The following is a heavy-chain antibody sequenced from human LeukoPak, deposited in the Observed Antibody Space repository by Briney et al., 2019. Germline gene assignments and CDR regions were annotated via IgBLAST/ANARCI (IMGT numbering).Heavy chain of an antibody. J-gene: IGHJ5*02. V-gene: IGHV3-48*03. CDR3: ARDRSYYGSGGDP. CDR1: GFTFSSYE. CDR2: ISSSGSTI. D-gene: IGHD3-10*01. Sequence: GGSLRLSCAASGFTFSSYEMNWVRQAPGKGLEWVSYISSSGSTIYYADSVKGRFTISRDNAKNSLYLQMNSLRAEDTAVYYCARDRSYYGSGGDPWGQGTLVTVSS.